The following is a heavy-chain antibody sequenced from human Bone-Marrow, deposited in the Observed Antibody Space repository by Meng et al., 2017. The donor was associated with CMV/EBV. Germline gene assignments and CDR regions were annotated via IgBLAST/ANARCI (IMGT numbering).Heavy chain of an antibody. CDR3: AKDPSSGWYPGVDY. V-gene: IGHV3-64*02. Sequence: GGSLRLSCAASGFTFSSYAMHWVRQAPGKGLEYVSAISSNGGSTYYADSVKGRFTISRDNSKNTLYLQMNSLRAEDTAVYYCAKDPSSGWYPGVDYWGQGNLVHVSS. D-gene: IGHD6-19*01. CDR1: GFTFSSYA. J-gene: IGHJ4*02. CDR2: ISSNGGST.